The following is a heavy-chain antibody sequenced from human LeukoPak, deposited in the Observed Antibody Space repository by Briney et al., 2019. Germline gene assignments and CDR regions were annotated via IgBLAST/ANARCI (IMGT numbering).Heavy chain of an antibody. CDR3: ARGFVHDILTGYSDAFDI. J-gene: IGHJ3*02. CDR2: IYYSGST. CDR1: GGSISSYY. V-gene: IGHV4-59*01. D-gene: IGHD3-9*01. Sequence: SETLSLTCTVSGGSISSYYWSWIRQPPGKGLEWIGYIYYSGSTNYNPSLKSRVTISVDTSKNQFSLKLSSVTAADTAVYYCARGFVHDILTGYSDAFDIWGQGTMVTVSS.